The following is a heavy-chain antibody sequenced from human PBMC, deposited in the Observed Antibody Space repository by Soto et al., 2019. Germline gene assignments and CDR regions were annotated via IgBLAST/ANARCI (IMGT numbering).Heavy chain of an antibody. D-gene: IGHD4-17*01. CDR1: GGSFSGYY. J-gene: IGHJ4*02. V-gene: IGHV4-34*01. Sequence: SETLSLTCAVYGGSFSGYYWSWIRQPPGKGLEWIGEINHSGSTNYNPSLKSRVTISVDTSKNQFSLKLSSVTAADTAVYYCARVILTTVNPFDYWGQGTLVTVSS. CDR3: ARVILTTVNPFDY. CDR2: INHSGST.